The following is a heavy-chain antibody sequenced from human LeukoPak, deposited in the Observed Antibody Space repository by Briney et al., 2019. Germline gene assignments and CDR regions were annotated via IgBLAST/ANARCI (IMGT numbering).Heavy chain of an antibody. Sequence: SETLSLTCTVSGGSISSYYWSWIRQHPGKGLEWIGYIYYSGSTYYNPSLKSRVTISVDTSKNQFSLKLSSVTAADTAVYYCARSRSGWYGSDAFDIWGQGTMVTVSS. D-gene: IGHD6-19*01. CDR3: ARSRSGWYGSDAFDI. V-gene: IGHV4-59*06. J-gene: IGHJ3*02. CDR2: IYYSGST. CDR1: GGSISSYY.